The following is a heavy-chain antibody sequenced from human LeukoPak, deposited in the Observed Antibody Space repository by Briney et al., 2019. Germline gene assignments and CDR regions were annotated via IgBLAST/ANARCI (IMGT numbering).Heavy chain of an antibody. Sequence: GGSLRLSCAASGFTFSSYWMHWVRQAPGKGLVWVSRINSDGSSTSYADSVKGRFTTSRDNAKNTLYLQMNSLRAEDTAVYYCARDRIAAAGTNFDYWGQGTLVTVSS. CDR3: ARDRIAAAGTNFDY. V-gene: IGHV3-74*01. J-gene: IGHJ4*02. CDR2: INSDGSST. D-gene: IGHD6-13*01. CDR1: GFTFSSYW.